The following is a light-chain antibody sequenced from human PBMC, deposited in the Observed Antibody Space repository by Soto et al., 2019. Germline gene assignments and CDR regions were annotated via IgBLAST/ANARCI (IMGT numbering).Light chain of an antibody. Sequence: DIQMTQSPSSLSASVGDRVTITCQASHDIKDFLNWFQEKPGKAPKLLINDASNLQTGVPSRFSGSGSGTHFTFTISSLQPEDIATYYCQRYDSLPPTFGQGTRLDIK. CDR2: DAS. J-gene: IGKJ5*01. CDR3: QRYDSLPPT. CDR1: HDIKDF. V-gene: IGKV1-33*01.